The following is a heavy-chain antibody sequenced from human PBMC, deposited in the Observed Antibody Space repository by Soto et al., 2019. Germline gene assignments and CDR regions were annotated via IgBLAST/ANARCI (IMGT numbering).Heavy chain of an antibody. CDR2: IDSDGSRI. Sequence: EVQLVESGGGLVQPGESLRLSCAASGFTFSNYWMHWVRQAPGKGLVWVSRIDSDGSRITYADFVKGRFTISRDNAKTTVYLHMNSLTAEDTAVYYRVRTSLVVAVATREDFWGQGTLVTVSS. J-gene: IGHJ4*02. V-gene: IGHV3-74*01. CDR3: VRTSLVVAVATREDF. D-gene: IGHD2-15*01. CDR1: GFTFSNYW.